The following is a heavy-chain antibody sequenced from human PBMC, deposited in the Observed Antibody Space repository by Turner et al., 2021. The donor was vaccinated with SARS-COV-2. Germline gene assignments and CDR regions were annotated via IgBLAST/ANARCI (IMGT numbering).Heavy chain of an antibody. V-gene: IGHV1-24*01. CDR2: FDPEDGDT. CDR1: GYTLTELS. J-gene: IGHJ5*02. D-gene: IGHD2-2*01. CDR3: ATWYQLQFNCFDP. Sequence: QVHLVQSGAAVKKPGASVIASCEISGYTLTELSRSWVRRAPGKGLEWMGGFDPEDGDTIYAQNLQGKVTKTEDTPKDTAYMDLSRLGSEDTAVYSCATWYQLQFNCFDPWGQGTPVTVSS.